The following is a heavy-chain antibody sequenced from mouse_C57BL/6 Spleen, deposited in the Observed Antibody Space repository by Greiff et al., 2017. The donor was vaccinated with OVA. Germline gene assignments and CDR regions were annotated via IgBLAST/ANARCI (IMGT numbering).Heavy chain of an antibody. CDR2: IRLKSDNYAT. Sequence: EVKLVESGGGLVQPGGSMKLSCVASGFTFSNYWMNWVRQSPEKGLEWVAQIRLKSDNYATHYAESVKGRFTISRDDSKSSVYLQMNNLRAEDTGIDYCSGGDYYGSFDNWGQGTTLTVSS. V-gene: IGHV6-3*01. CDR3: SGGDYYGSFDN. J-gene: IGHJ2*01. D-gene: IGHD1-1*01. CDR1: GFTFSNYW.